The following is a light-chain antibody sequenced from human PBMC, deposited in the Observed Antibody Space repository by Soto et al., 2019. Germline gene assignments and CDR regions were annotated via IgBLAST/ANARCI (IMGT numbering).Light chain of an antibody. V-gene: IGKV3-15*01. CDR3: KQYNNWRRT. CDR1: QSVSSN. J-gene: IGKJ1*01. Sequence: EIVMTQSPATLSVSPGERATLSCRASQSVSSNLAWYQQKPGQAPRLLIYGAYTRATGIQARFSGSGSGTEFTLTISSLQSEDFAVYYCKQYNNWRRTFGQGTKVDNK. CDR2: GAY.